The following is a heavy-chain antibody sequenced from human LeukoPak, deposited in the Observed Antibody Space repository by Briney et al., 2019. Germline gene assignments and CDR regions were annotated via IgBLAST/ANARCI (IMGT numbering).Heavy chain of an antibody. CDR2: MNPNSGNT. Sequence: ASVKVSCKASGYTFTSYDINWVRQATGQGLEWMGRMNPNSGNTGYAQKFQGRVTMTRDTSITTAYMELSSLSSEDTAIYYCAREPSLHSSSSYNFWGQGTLVTVSS. CDR1: GYTFTSYD. CDR3: AREPSLHSSSSYNF. J-gene: IGHJ4*02. D-gene: IGHD6-6*01. V-gene: IGHV1-8*01.